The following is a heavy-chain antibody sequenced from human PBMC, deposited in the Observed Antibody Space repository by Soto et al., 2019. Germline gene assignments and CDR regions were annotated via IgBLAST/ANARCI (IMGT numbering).Heavy chain of an antibody. CDR3: TTVHIVVWDYYYYGMDV. D-gene: IGHD2-21*01. Sequence: PGGSLRLSCAASGFTFSNAWMSWVRQAPGKGLEWVGRIKSKTDGGTTDYAAPVKGRFTISRDDSKNTLYLQMNSLKTEDTAVYYCTTVHIVVWDYYYYGMDVWGQGTTVTVSS. CDR1: GFTFSNAW. J-gene: IGHJ6*02. CDR2: IKSKTDGGTT. V-gene: IGHV3-15*01.